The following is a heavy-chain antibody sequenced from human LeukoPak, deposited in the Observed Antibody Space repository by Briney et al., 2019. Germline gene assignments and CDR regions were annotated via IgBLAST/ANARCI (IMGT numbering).Heavy chain of an antibody. Sequence: GGSLRLSCAASGFTFSSYSMNWVRQAPGKGLEWVSSISSSSSYIYYADSVKGRFTISRDNAKNSLYLQMNSLRAEDTAVYYCARDDFQPGQVVGATQQDYYYYYMDVWGKGTTVTVSS. CDR2: ISSSSSYI. J-gene: IGHJ6*03. CDR3: ARDDFQPGQVVGATQQDYYYYYMDV. D-gene: IGHD1-26*01. CDR1: GFTFSSYS. V-gene: IGHV3-21*01.